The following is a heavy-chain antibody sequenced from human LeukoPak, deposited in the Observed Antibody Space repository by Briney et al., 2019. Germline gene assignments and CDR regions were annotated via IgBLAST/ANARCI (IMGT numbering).Heavy chain of an antibody. D-gene: IGHD3-22*01. V-gene: IGHV3-30-3*01. Sequence: GVSLRLSCAASGFPFSSYAMHWVRQAPGKGLEWVAVISYDGSNKYYADSVKGRFTISRDNSKNTLYLQMNSLRAEDTAVYYCARDTYYYDSSGAYDYWGQGTLVTVSS. J-gene: IGHJ4*02. CDR2: ISYDGSNK. CDR3: ARDTYYYDSSGAYDY. CDR1: GFPFSSYA.